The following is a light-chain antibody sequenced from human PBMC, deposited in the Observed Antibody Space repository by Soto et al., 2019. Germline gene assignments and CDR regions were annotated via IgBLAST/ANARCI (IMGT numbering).Light chain of an antibody. Sequence: DIQMTHSPSTLSASVGDSVTITCRASQGISSYLAWYQQKPGKAPKLLIYDASTLQTGVPSRFSGSGSGTDFTLTISYLQSEDFGTYYCQQFYNYPRTFGQGTKVDIK. V-gene: IGKV1-9*01. J-gene: IGKJ1*01. CDR3: QQFYNYPRT. CDR1: QGISSY. CDR2: DAS.